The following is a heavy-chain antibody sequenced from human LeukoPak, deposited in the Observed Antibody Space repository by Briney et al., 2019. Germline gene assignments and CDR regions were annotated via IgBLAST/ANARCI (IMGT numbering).Heavy chain of an antibody. CDR2: FDPEDGET. CDR1: GYTLTELS. J-gene: IGHJ5*02. V-gene: IGHV1-24*01. D-gene: IGHD2-15*01. CDR3: ATIFDIVVVVAARRPNWFDP. Sequence: ASVKVSCKVSGYTLTELSMHWVRQAPGKGLEWMGGFDPEDGETIYAQKFQGRVTMTEDTSTDTAYMELSSLRSEDTAVYYCATIFDIVVVVAARRPNWFDPWGQGTLVTVFS.